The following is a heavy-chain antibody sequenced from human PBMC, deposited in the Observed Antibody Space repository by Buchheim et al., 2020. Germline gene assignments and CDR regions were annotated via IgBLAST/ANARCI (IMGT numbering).Heavy chain of an antibody. V-gene: IGHV3-21*01. Sequence: EVQLVESGGGLVKPGGSLRLSCAASGFTFSSYTMNWVRQAPGKGLEWVSSISGSGDYIFYADSLEGRFTISRDNAKNSLYLQMNSLRADDTAVFYCARDDVARAGLVPTALYGLDVWGQGTT. D-gene: IGHD2-2*01. J-gene: IGHJ6*02. CDR2: ISGSGDYI. CDR1: GFTFSSYT. CDR3: ARDDVARAGLVPTALYGLDV.